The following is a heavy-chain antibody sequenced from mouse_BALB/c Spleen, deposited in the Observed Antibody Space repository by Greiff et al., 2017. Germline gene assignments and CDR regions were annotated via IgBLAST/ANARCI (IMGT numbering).Heavy chain of an antibody. Sequence: QVQLKESGPGLVAPSQSLSITCTVSGFSLTSYGVHWVRQPPGKGLEWLGVIWAGGSTNYNSALMSRLSISKDNSKSQVFLKMNSLQTDDTAMYYCARDHVTTDWYFDVWGAGTTVTVSS. CDR2: IWAGGST. CDR1: GFSLTSYG. V-gene: IGHV2-9*02. D-gene: IGHD1-1*01. J-gene: IGHJ1*01. CDR3: ARDHVTTDWYFDV.